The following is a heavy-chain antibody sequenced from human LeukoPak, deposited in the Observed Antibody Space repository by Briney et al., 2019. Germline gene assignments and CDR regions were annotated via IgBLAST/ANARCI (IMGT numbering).Heavy chain of an antibody. Sequence: ASVKVSCKASGYTFTGYYMHWVQHAPGQGLEWMGRINPNSGGTNYAQKLQGRVTMTTDTSTSTAYMELRSLRSDDTAVYYCARGHSITTSGYDGRDEFDYWGQGTLVTVSS. CDR3: ARGHSITTSGYDGRDEFDY. V-gene: IGHV1-2*06. CDR2: INPNSGGT. J-gene: IGHJ4*02. D-gene: IGHD5-12*01. CDR1: GYTFTGYY.